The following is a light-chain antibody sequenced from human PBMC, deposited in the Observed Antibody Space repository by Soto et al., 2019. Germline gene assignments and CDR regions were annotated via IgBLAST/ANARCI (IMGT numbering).Light chain of an antibody. V-gene: IGLV2-14*01. CDR1: SGDVGGYKY. CDR2: DVT. CDR3: SSYTSTGTL. J-gene: IGLJ1*01. Sequence: QSDLTRPASVSRSHCESIRISNNSTSGDVGGYKYVCWYQQHPGKAPKLMIFDVTNRPSGISTRFSGSKSGNTAPLTISGLQADDEDDYYCSSYTSTGTLFGPGTKVTVL.